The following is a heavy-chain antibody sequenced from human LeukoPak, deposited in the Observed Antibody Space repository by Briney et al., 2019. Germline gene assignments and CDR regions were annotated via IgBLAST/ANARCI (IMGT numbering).Heavy chain of an antibody. D-gene: IGHD1-26*01. V-gene: IGHV4-59*01. J-gene: IGHJ4*02. CDR2: IYYSGST. CDR1: GGSISSYY. Sequence: PSETLSLTCTVSGGSISSYYWSWIRQPPGKGLEWIGYIYYSGSTNYNPSLKSRVTISVDTSKNQFSRKLSSVTAADTAVYYCARYTTSVDYWGQGTLVTVSS. CDR3: ARYTTSVDY.